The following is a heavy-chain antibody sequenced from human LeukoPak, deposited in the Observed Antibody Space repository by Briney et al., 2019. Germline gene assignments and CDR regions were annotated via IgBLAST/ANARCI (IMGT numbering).Heavy chain of an antibody. CDR3: ARGGIAALSWFEP. Sequence: SLKVSCKPSGGTFSSYAISWVRQAPGQGLEWMGGIIPIFGTANYAQTFQGRVTITTDESTSTAYMELSSLRSEDTAVYYCARGGIAALSWFEPWGQGTLVTVSS. CDR2: IIPIFGTA. CDR1: GGTFSSYA. D-gene: IGHD6-13*01. J-gene: IGHJ5*02. V-gene: IGHV1-69*05.